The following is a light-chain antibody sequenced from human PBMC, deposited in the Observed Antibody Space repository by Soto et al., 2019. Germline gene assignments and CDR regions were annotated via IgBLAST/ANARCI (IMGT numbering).Light chain of an antibody. Sequence: EIEMTQSPATLSVSPGERATLSCRASQSVSSNLAWYQQKPGQAPGLLIYGASTRATGIPARFSGSGSGTEFTLTISRLQSEDFAVYYCQQRSNWPPITFGQGTRLEI. CDR2: GAS. CDR1: QSVSSN. J-gene: IGKJ5*01. V-gene: IGKV3-15*01. CDR3: QQRSNWPPIT.